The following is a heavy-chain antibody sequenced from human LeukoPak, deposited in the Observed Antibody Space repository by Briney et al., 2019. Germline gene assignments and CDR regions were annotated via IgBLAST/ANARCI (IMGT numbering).Heavy chain of an antibody. Sequence: GNSLRLSCAASGFTVSSNYMSWVRQAPGKGLEWVSVIYGGGSTYYADSVKGRFTMSRDNSKNTLYLQMNSLRAEDTAVYYCATSSSWYSGLDYWGQGTLVTVSS. D-gene: IGHD6-13*01. J-gene: IGHJ4*02. CDR3: ATSSSWYSGLDY. V-gene: IGHV3-53*01. CDR1: GFTVSSNY. CDR2: IYGGGST.